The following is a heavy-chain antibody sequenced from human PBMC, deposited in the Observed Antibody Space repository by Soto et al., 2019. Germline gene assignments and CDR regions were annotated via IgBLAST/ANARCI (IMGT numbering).Heavy chain of an antibody. CDR3: ASSVLGFYYYLDV. CDR1: GYTFTSYG. J-gene: IGHJ6*03. Sequence: GASVKVSCKASGYTFTSYGISWVRQAPGQGLEWMGWISPSNGKTSYAQKFQGRVTMTRNTSINTAYMELSSLRSEDTAVYFRASSVLGFYYYLDVWGKGTTVTVSS. CDR2: ISPSNGKT. D-gene: IGHD2-8*02. V-gene: IGHV1-8*02.